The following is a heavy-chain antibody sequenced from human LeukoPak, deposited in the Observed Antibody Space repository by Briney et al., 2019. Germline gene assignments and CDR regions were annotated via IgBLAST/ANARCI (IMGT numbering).Heavy chain of an antibody. Sequence: PGGSLRLSCAASGFTFSSYEMNWVRQAPGKGLEWGSYISSSGSTIYYADSVKGRFTISRDTAKNSLYLQMNSLRAEDTAVYYCARVAWDAFDIWGQGTMVTVSS. CDR1: GFTFSSYE. CDR2: ISSSGSTI. CDR3: ARVAWDAFDI. V-gene: IGHV3-48*03. J-gene: IGHJ3*02.